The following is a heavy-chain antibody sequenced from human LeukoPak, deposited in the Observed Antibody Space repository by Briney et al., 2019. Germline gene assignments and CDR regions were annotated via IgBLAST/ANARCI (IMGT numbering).Heavy chain of an antibody. CDR1: GGSISGGSYY. CDR3: AREVVVAATRNWFDP. CDR2: IYTSGST. J-gene: IGHJ5*02. D-gene: IGHD2-15*01. V-gene: IGHV4-61*02. Sequence: SETLSLTCTVSGGSISGGSYYWSWIRQPAGKGLEWIGRIYTSGSTNYNPSLKSRVTISVDTSKNQFSLKLSSVTAADTAVYYCAREVVVAATRNWFDPWGQGTLVTVSS.